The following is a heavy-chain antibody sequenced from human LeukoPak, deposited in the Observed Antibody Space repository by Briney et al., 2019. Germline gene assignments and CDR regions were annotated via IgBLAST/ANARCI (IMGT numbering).Heavy chain of an antibody. CDR2: IIPILGIA. CDR3: ARGRGESTAVAATWFDY. Sequence: ASVKVSCKATGGTFSSYAISWVRQAPGQGLEWMGRIIPILGIANYAQKFQGRVTITADKSTSTAYMELSSLRSEDTAVYYCARGRGESTAVAATWFDYWGQGTLVTVSS. V-gene: IGHV1-69*04. CDR1: GGTFSSYA. J-gene: IGHJ4*02. D-gene: IGHD6-19*01.